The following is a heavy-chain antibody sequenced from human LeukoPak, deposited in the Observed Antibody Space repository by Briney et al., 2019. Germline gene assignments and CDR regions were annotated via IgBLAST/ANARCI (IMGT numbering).Heavy chain of an antibody. CDR2: IYYSGST. V-gene: IGHV4-59*08. J-gene: IGHJ2*01. CDR3: AREAVAGASFDL. Sequence: SETLSLTCTVSGGSISSYYWSWIRQPPGKGLEWIGYIYYSGSTNYNPSLKSRLTISVDTSKNKFSLKLSSVTAADTAVYYCAREAVAGASFDLWGRATLVTVSS. D-gene: IGHD6-19*01. CDR1: GGSISSYY.